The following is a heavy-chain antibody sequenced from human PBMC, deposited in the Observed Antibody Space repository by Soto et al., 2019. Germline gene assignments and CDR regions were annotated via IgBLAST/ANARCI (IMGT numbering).Heavy chain of an antibody. CDR1: GFTVSRNY. J-gene: IGHJ4*02. Sequence: EVQLVESGGGLVQPGGSLRLSCAASGFTVSRNYMSWVRQAPGKGLEWVSVIYSGGSTYYADSVKGRFTISRHNSKNTLYLQMNSQRAEDTAVYYCARAEVGLRFLFDYWGQGTLVTVSS. V-gene: IGHV3-53*04. D-gene: IGHD4-17*01. CDR2: IYSGGST. CDR3: ARAEVGLRFLFDY.